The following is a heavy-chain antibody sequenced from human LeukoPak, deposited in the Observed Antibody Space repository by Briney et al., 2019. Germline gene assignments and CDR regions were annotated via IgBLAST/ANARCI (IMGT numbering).Heavy chain of an antibody. Sequence: SETLSLTCSVSGGSITTIFYFWGWIRQPPGKGLEWIGTLSNNGSTYYNPSLKSRLTISVDTSKNHFSLKVNSVTVADTAVYYCARQMGYCSTSSCYTSDYFDSWGQGALVTVSS. J-gene: IGHJ4*02. CDR3: ARQMGYCSTSSCYTSDYFDS. V-gene: IGHV4-39*01. CDR1: GGSITTIFYF. CDR2: LSNNGST. D-gene: IGHD2-2*01.